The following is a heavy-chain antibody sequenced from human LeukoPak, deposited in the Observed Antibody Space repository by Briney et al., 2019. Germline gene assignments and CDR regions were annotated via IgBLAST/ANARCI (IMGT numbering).Heavy chain of an antibody. J-gene: IGHJ5*01. CDR3: ARPGASSPGNWFAS. V-gene: IGHV1-3*04. Sequence: ASVKVSCKASGYTFTNHAMHWVRQAPGQGLKWMGWIDTANGNTKYLQKFQGRVTITRDTSARIVYVELSSLRFEDTAVYYCARPGASSPGNWFASWGQGTLVTVSS. CDR1: GYTFTNHA. CDR2: IDTANGNT. D-gene: IGHD6-13*01.